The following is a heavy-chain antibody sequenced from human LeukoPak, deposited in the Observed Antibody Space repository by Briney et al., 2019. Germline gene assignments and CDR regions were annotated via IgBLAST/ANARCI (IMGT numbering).Heavy chain of an antibody. CDR1: GFTFSSYA. J-gene: IGHJ2*01. CDR2: ISYDGSNK. CDR3: AKDFRRGSGSPTCRRFNWYFDL. V-gene: IGHV3-30*04. Sequence: GGSLRLSCAASGFTFSSYAMHWVRQAPGKGLEWVAVISYDGSNKYYADSVKGRFTISRDNSKNTLYLQMNSLRAEDTAVYYCAKDFRRGSGSPTCRRFNWYFDLWGRGTLVTVSS. D-gene: IGHD3-10*01.